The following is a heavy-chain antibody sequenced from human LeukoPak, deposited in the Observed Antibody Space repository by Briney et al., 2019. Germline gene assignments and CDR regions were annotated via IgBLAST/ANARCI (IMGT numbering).Heavy chain of an antibody. CDR3: ARDGGIVTNGDAFDI. Sequence: GGSLRLSCVASGFTFSDHYMSWIRQAPGKGLEWISYISSSSVSIKYAASVKGRFTIYRDNAKNSLYLQMNSLRAEDTAVYYCARDGGIVTNGDAFDIWGQGTMVTVSS. CDR2: ISSSSVSI. CDR1: GFTFSDHY. D-gene: IGHD2/OR15-2a*01. J-gene: IGHJ3*02. V-gene: IGHV3-11*01.